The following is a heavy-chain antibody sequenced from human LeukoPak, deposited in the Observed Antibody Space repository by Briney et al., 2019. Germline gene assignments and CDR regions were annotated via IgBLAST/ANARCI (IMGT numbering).Heavy chain of an antibody. J-gene: IGHJ1*01. Sequence: GGSLRLSCAASGFTFSSYAMPWVRQAPGKGLEWVAVIWYDGSNKYNADSVKGRFTISRDNSKNTLYLQMNSLRAEDTVVYYCTRDIRGYSGGWYLPSGYFQHWGQGTLVTVSS. V-gene: IGHV3-33*08. CDR1: GFTFSSYA. CDR2: IWYDGSNK. D-gene: IGHD6-19*01. CDR3: TRDIRGYSGGWYLPSGYFQH.